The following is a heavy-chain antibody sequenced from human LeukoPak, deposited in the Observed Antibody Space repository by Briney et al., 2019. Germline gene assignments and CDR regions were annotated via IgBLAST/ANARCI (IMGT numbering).Heavy chain of an antibody. CDR1: GFTFSNAW. J-gene: IGHJ5*02. D-gene: IGHD3-3*01. CDR3: AKAGYYDFWSGYYDSGWFDP. V-gene: IGHV3-15*01. Sequence: GGSLRLSCAASGFTFSNAWMSWVRQAPGKGLEWVGRIKSKTDGGTTDYAAPVKGRFTISRDDSKNTLYLQMNSLRAEDTAVYYCAKAGYYDFWSGYYDSGWFDPWGQGTLVTVSS. CDR2: IKSKTDGGTT.